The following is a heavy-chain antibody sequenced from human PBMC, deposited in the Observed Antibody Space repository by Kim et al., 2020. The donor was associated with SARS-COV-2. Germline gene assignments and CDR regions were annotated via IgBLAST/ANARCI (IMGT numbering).Heavy chain of an antibody. CDR2: INHSGST. CDR3: ARGGFGLGPLFYYFDY. D-gene: IGHD2-21*01. CDR1: GGSFSGYY. V-gene: IGHV4-34*01. J-gene: IGHJ4*02. Sequence: SETLSLTCAVYGGSFSGYYWSWIRQPPGKGLEWIGEINHSGSTNYNPSLKSRVTISVDTSKNQFSLKLSSVTAADTAVYYCARGGFGLGPLFYYFDYWGQGTLVTVSS.